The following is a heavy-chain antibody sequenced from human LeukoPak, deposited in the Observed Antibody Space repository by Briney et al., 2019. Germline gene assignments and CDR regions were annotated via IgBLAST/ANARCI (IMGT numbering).Heavy chain of an antibody. J-gene: IGHJ6*03. V-gene: IGHV4-39*02. CDR3: ARTHAGSSGWNKNYYMDV. CDR2: IYYSGST. Sequence: SETLSLTCTVSGASISGSSSYWGWIRQPPGKGLEWIGSIYYSGSTYYNPSLKSRVTISVDTSTNHFSLKLTSVTATDTAVYYCARTHAGSSGWNKNYYMDVWGKGTTVTVSS. CDR1: GASISGSSSY. D-gene: IGHD6-19*01.